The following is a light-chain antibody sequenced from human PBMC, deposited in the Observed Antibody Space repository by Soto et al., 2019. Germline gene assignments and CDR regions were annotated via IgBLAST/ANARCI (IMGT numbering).Light chain of an antibody. V-gene: IGLV1-40*01. Sequence: QSVLTQPPSVSGAPGQRVTISCTGSSSNMGAGYDVPWYQQLPGTAPKLLIYGNSNRPSGVPDRFSGSKSGTSASLTITGLQAEDEADYYCQSYDSSLSGVFGSGTKVTVL. CDR2: GNS. CDR3: QSYDSSLSGV. CDR1: SSNMGAGYD. J-gene: IGLJ1*01.